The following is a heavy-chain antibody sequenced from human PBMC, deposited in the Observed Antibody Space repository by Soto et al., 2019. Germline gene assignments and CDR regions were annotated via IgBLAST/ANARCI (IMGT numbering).Heavy chain of an antibody. V-gene: IGHV4-34*01. CDR1: GGSFSGYY. Sequence: SETLSLTCAVYGGSFSGYYWSWIRQPPGKGLEWIGEINHSGSTNYNPSLKSRVTISVDTSKNQFSLKLSSVTAADTAVYHCARGNSKGPTRGSSWFSNYYYGMDVWGQGTTVTVSS. CDR2: INHSGST. J-gene: IGHJ6*02. D-gene: IGHD6-13*01. CDR3: ARGNSKGPTRGSSWFSNYYYGMDV.